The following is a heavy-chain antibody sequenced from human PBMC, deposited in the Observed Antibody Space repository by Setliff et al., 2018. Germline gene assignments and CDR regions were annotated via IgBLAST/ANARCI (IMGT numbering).Heavy chain of an antibody. V-gene: IGHV3-21*01. CDR2: ISRSSTYI. CDR3: ASAGHSGSWFPFDAFHI. J-gene: IGHJ3*02. Sequence: PGGSLRLSCAASGFTFSTHSMNWVRQAPGKGLEWVSSISRSSTYIYYVDSMKGRFTISRDNAKNSLYLQMNSLRAEDTAVYYCASAGHSGSWFPFDAFHIWGQGTMVTVSS. D-gene: IGHD6-13*01. CDR1: GFTFSTHS.